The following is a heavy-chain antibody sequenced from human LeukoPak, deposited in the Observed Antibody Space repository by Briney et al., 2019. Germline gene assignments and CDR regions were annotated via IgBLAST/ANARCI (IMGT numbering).Heavy chain of an antibody. V-gene: IGHV3-7*01. CDR2: IKQDGSEK. J-gene: IGHJ6*03. D-gene: IGHD1-26*01. CDR1: GFTFSSYW. CDR3: AREQSYYVIYYYYYYMDV. Sequence: GGSLRLSCAASGFTFSSYWMIWVRQAPGKGLEWVANIKQDGSEKYYVDSVKGRFTISRDNAKNSLYLQMNSLRAEDTAVYYCAREQSYYVIYYYYYYMDVWGKGTTITVSS.